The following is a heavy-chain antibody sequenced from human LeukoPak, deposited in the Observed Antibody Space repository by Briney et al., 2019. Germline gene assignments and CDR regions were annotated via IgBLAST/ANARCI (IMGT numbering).Heavy chain of an antibody. J-gene: IGHJ4*02. CDR1: GFTFSSYA. V-gene: IGHV3-30-3*01. CDR3: AGGDSSGYYIDY. Sequence: GGSLRLSCAASGFTFSSYAMHWVRQAPGKGLEWVAVISYDGSNKYSADSVKGRFTISRDNSKNTLYLQMNSLRAEDTAVYYCAGGDSSGYYIDYWGQGTLVTVSS. D-gene: IGHD3-22*01. CDR2: ISYDGSNK.